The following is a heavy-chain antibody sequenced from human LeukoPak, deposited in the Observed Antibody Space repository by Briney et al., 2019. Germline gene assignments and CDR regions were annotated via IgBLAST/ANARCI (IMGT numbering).Heavy chain of an antibody. D-gene: IGHD5-12*01. CDR3: ARRRGSYDPRQGYWFDP. J-gene: IGHJ5*02. CDR1: GFTFSSYS. CDR2: ISSSSSYI. Sequence: GGSLRLSCAASGFTFSSYSMNWVRQAPGKGLEWVSSISSSSSYIYYADSVKGRFTISRDNAKNSLYLQMNSLRAEDTAVYYCARRRGSYDPRQGYWFDPWGQGTLVTVSS. V-gene: IGHV3-21*01.